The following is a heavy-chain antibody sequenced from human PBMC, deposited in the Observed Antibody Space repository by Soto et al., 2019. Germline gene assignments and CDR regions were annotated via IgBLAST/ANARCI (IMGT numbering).Heavy chain of an antibody. CDR3: AKDRALENQTPYGMDV. Sequence: EMQLLESGGGLGQPGGSLRLSCVASPITVYNFAAMSWVRQTPERGLEWVSTISGRCDHRYYADSVKGGFTISRDNSKNRLYLQMDGLRVDDTAVYYCAKDRALENQTPYGMDVWGHGTTVTV. CDR1: PITVYNFAA. V-gene: IGHV3-23*01. D-gene: IGHD2-2*01. J-gene: IGHJ6*02. CDR2: ISGRCDHR.